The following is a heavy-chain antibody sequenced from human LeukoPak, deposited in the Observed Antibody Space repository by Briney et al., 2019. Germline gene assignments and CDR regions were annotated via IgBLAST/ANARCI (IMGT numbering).Heavy chain of an antibody. CDR1: GFTFSSYG. D-gene: IGHD3-22*01. CDR2: IWCDGSNK. J-gene: IGHJ3*02. Sequence: PGGSLRLSCAASGFTFSSYGTHWVRQAPGKGLEWVAVIWCDGSNKYYADSVKGRFTISRDNSKNTLYLQMNSLRAEDTAVYYCARGIRYYDSTGDAFDIWGQGAMVTVSS. V-gene: IGHV3-33*01. CDR3: ARGIRYYDSTGDAFDI.